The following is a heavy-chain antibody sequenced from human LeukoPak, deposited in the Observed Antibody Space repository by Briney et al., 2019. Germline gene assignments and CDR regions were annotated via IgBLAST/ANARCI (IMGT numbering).Heavy chain of an antibody. CDR1: GGTFSSYA. D-gene: IGHD4-23*01. J-gene: IGHJ4*02. CDR2: IIPILGIA. CDR3: ARALVPHLSSTVVASIGYYFDY. Sequence: SVKVSCKASGGTFSSYAISWVRQAPGQGLEWMGRIIPILGIANYAQKFQGRVTITADKSTSTAYMELSSLRSEDTAVYYCARALVPHLSSTVVASIGYYFDYWGQGTLVTVSS. V-gene: IGHV1-69*04.